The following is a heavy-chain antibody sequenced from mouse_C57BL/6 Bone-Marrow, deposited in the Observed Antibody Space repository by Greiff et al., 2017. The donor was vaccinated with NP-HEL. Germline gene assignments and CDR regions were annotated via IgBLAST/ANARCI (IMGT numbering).Heavy chain of an antibody. Sequence: VKVVESGPGLVAPSQSLSITCTVSGFSLTSYGVHWVRQPPGKGLEWLVVIWSDGSTTYNSALKSRLSISKDNSKSQVFLKMNSLQTDDTAMYYCARQHSSGYVYAMDYWGQGTSVTVSS. CDR2: IWSDGST. CDR1: GFSLTSYG. D-gene: IGHD3-2*02. CDR3: ARQHSSGYVYAMDY. V-gene: IGHV2-6-1*01. J-gene: IGHJ4*01.